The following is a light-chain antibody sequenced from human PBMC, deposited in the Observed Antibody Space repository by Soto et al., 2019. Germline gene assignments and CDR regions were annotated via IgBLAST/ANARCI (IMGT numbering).Light chain of an antibody. V-gene: IGKV1-12*01. CDR1: QGINRW. J-gene: IGKJ5*01. CDR2: TTS. CDR3: QQANSFPIT. Sequence: DIQMTQSPSFMSASVGDRVTVTCRASQGINRWLAWYQQKPGKAPKLLIYTTSTLASGVPSRFSGSGSCTDFTLTITSLQPEDFANDEGQQANSFPITFGHGTRLE.